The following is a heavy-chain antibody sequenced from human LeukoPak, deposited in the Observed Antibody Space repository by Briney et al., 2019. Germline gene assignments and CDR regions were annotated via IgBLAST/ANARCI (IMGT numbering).Heavy chain of an antibody. V-gene: IGHV4-61*02. D-gene: IGHD6-13*01. Sequence: PSQTLSLTCTVSGGSISSGSYYWSWIRQPAGKGLEWIGRIYTSGSTNYNPSLKSRVTISVDTSKNQFSLKLSSVNAADTAVYYCARVYSPPLFYMDVWGKGTTVTVSS. CDR1: GGSISSGSYY. CDR3: ARVYSPPLFYMDV. J-gene: IGHJ6*03. CDR2: IYTSGST.